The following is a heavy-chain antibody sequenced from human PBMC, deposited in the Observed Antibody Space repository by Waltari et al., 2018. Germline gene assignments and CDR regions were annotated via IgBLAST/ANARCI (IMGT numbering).Heavy chain of an antibody. D-gene: IGHD3-10*01. CDR3: ARDIRGPVGQRPPWYFDL. V-gene: IGHV3-74*01. CDR1: GFTFSSYW. J-gene: IGHJ2*01. Sequence: EVQLVESGGGLVQPGGSLRLSCAASGFTFSSYWMHWVRQAPGKGLVWVYRINSEGSSTSYADSVKGRFTISRDNAKNTLYLQMNSLRAEDTAVYYCARDIRGPVGQRPPWYFDLWGRGTLVTVSS. CDR2: INSEGSST.